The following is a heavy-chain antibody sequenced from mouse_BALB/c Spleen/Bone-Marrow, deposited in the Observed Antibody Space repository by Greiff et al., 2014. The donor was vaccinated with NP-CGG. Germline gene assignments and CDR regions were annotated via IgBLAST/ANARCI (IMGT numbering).Heavy chain of an antibody. D-gene: IGHD4-1*01. CDR2: INSGGSYT. Sequence: EVMLVESGGGLVKPGGSLKLSCAASGFTFSSYAMSWVRQTPEKRLEWVATINSGGSYTYYPDSVKGRFTISRDNAKNTLYLRMSSLRSEDTAMYYCARGDWDEAMDYWGQGTSVTVST. CDR1: GFTFSSYA. J-gene: IGHJ4*01. V-gene: IGHV5-9-1*01. CDR3: ARGDWDEAMDY.